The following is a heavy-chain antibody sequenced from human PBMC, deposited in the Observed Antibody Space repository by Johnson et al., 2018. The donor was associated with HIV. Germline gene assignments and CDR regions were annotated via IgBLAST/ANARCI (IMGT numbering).Heavy chain of an antibody. D-gene: IGHD5-24*01. V-gene: IGHV3-15*01. CDR3: ARDAYNSDACDI. Sequence: VQLVESGGGLVKPGGSLRLSCAASGFTFSDYYMSWIRQAPGKGLEWVGRIKSKTDGGTTDYAAPVKGRFTISRDNSKNTLYLQMNSLRAEDTAVYYCARDAYNSDACDIWGQGTMVTVSS. J-gene: IGHJ3*02. CDR2: IKSKTDGGTT. CDR1: GFTFSDYY.